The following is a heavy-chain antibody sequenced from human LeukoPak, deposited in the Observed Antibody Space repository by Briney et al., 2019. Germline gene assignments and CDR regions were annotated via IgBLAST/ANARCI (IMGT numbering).Heavy chain of an antibody. D-gene: IGHD5-18*01. CDR2: ISSGSSYI. CDR1: GFTFSTYT. J-gene: IGHJ4*02. CDR3: AREGYSYGHDY. Sequence: GGSLRLSCAASGFTFSTYTMNRVRQAPGKGLEWVSSISSGSSYIFYAESLKGRFTISRDNAKNSLYLQMNSLGGEDTAVYYCAREGYSYGHDYWGQGTLVTVSS. V-gene: IGHV3-21*01.